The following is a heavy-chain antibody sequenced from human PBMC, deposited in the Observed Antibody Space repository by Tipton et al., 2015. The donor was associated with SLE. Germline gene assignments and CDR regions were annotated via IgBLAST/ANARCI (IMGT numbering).Heavy chain of an antibody. Sequence: RSLRLSCAASGFTFSSYAMHWVRQAPGKGLEWVAVISYDGSNKYYADSVKGRFTISRDNSKNTLFLQMNSLRAEDTAVYYCAIELTGDLTFDYWGQGTLVTVSS. CDR2: ISYDGSNK. V-gene: IGHV3-30*04. CDR1: GFTFSSYA. J-gene: IGHJ4*02. CDR3: AIELTGDLTFDY. D-gene: IGHD7-27*01.